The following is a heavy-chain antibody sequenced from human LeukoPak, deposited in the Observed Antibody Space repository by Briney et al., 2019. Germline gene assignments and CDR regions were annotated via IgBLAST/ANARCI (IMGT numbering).Heavy chain of an antibody. J-gene: IGHJ6*03. CDR2: MNPNSGNT. D-gene: IGHD2-2*01. CDR1: GYTFTSYD. Sequence: GASVKVSCKASGYTFTSYDINWVRQATAQGLEWMGWMNPNSGNTGYAQKFQGRVTMTRNTSISTAYMELSSLRSEDTAVYYCARGRDCSSTSCYLGDNDYYMDVWGKGTTVTVSS. CDR3: ARGRDCSSTSCYLGDNDYYMDV. V-gene: IGHV1-8*01.